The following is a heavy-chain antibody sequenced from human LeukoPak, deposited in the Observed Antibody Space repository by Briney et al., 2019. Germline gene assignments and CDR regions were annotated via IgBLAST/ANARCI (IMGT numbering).Heavy chain of an antibody. CDR3: GRDSSRWFNCFDP. Sequence: GGSLRLSCAASGFTFSSYSMNWVRQAPGKGLEWVSSISSSSSYRYYADSVKGRFTISRDNDKNSLYLQMNSMRAEDTAVYYCGRDSSRWFNCFDPWGQGTLVTVSS. CDR1: GFTFSSYS. J-gene: IGHJ5*02. V-gene: IGHV3-21*01. D-gene: IGHD6-13*01. CDR2: ISSSSSYR.